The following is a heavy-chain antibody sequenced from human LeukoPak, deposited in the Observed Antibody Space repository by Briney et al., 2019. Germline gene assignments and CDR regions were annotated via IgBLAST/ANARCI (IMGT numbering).Heavy chain of an antibody. CDR1: GYTFTSYG. CDR3: ARGDWNDAIDAFDI. CDR2: ISAYNGNT. D-gene: IGHD1-1*01. V-gene: IGHV1-18*01. Sequence: ASVKVSCKAFGYTFTSYGISWVRQAPGQGLEWMGWISAYNGNTNYAQKLQGRVTMTTDTSTSTAYMELRSLRSDDTAVYYCARGDWNDAIDAFDIWGQGTMVTVSS. J-gene: IGHJ3*02.